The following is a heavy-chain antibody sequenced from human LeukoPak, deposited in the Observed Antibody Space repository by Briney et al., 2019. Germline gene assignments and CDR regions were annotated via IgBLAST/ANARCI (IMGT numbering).Heavy chain of an antibody. CDR1: GFTFSSYW. CDR3: ARFSSTYYYYYMDV. CDR2: IKQDGSEK. D-gene: IGHD2-2*01. J-gene: IGHJ6*03. Sequence: GGSLRLSCAASGFTFSSYWMSWVRQAPGKGLEWVANIKQDGSEKYYVDSVKGRFTISRDNAKNSLYLQMNSLRAEDTAVYYCARFSSTYYYYYMDVWGKGTTVTVSS. V-gene: IGHV3-7*01.